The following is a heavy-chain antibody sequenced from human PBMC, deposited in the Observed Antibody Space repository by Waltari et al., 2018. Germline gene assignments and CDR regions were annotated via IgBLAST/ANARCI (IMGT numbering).Heavy chain of an antibody. Sequence: QVQLQESGPGLVKPSETLSLTCAVSGSSIRSGYYWGWSRPPPGKGLEWIGSISHSGSTYYNPSLKSRVTISVDTSKNQFSLKLSSVTAADKAVYYCARSYSYGNYYYYYMDVWGKGTTVTVSS. CDR2: ISHSGST. V-gene: IGHV4-38-2*01. CDR3: ARSYSYGNYYYYYMDV. J-gene: IGHJ6*03. CDR1: GSSIRSGYY. D-gene: IGHD5-18*01.